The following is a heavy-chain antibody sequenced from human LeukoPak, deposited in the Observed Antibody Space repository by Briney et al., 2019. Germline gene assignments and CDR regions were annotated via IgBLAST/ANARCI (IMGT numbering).Heavy chain of an antibody. CDR2: ISYDGSNK. Sequence: SGGSLRLSCAASGFTFSSYAMHWVRQAPGKGLEWVAVISYDGSNKYCADSVKGRFTISRDNSKNTLYLQMNSLRAEDTAVYYCARFAPYSSSFAGDVWGKGTTVTVSS. CDR3: ARFAPYSSSFAGDV. CDR1: GFTFSSYA. J-gene: IGHJ6*04. D-gene: IGHD6-13*01. V-gene: IGHV3-30*04.